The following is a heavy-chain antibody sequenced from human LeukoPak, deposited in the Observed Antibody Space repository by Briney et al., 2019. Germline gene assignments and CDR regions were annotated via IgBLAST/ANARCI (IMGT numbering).Heavy chain of an antibody. J-gene: IGHJ4*02. CDR3: AKGRRYGDYGVDY. CDR2: INSDGIRT. Sequence: PGGSLRLSCAAPGFTFNSFWMYWVRQVPGKGLLWVARINSDGIRTSHADSVQGRFTISRDNANNTLYLQMNSLRVEDTAVYYCAKGRRYGDYGVDYWGQGTLVTVSS. CDR1: GFTFNSFW. V-gene: IGHV3-74*01. D-gene: IGHD4-17*01.